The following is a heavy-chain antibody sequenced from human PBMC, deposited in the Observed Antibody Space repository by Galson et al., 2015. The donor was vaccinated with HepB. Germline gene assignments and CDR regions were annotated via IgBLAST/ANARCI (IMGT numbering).Heavy chain of an antibody. CDR2: IWSNRVTQ. CDR1: GFSFSTYG. Sequence: SLRLSCAASGFSFSTYGMHWVRQAPGKGLEWVAVIWSNRVTQYYADSVKGRFTISRDNSRNMPFLQLDSLRAEDTAVYYCASGSATTVTKYYFDYWGQGTLVTVSS. CDR3: ASGSATTVTKYYFDY. J-gene: IGHJ4*02. V-gene: IGHV3-33*01. D-gene: IGHD4-17*01.